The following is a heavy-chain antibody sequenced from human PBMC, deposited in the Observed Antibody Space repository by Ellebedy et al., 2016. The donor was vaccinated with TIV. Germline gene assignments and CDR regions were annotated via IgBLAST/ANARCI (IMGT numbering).Heavy chain of an antibody. V-gene: IGHV4-39*07. J-gene: IGHJ4*02. CDR2: IYFGLVT. D-gene: IGHD4-17*01. CDR3: ASIYGDYGRDDY. CDR1: GGSISRSTYY. Sequence: SETLSLTCTVSGGSISRSTYYWGWIRQPPGKGLEWIGIIYFGLVTYYNPSINSRVTILMDTSKNQFSLNLRSVTAADTALYYCASIYGDYGRDDYWGQGTLVTVSS.